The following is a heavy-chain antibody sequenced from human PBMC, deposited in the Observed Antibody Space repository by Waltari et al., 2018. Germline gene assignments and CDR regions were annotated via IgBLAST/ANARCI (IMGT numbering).Heavy chain of an antibody. D-gene: IGHD5-18*01. J-gene: IGHJ3*02. Sequence: QVQLVQSGAEVKKPGASVKVACNASGYTCTSYAMHWVRQAPGQRLEWMGWINAGNGNTKYSQEFQGRVTITMDTSASTAYMELSGLRSEDMAVYYCAKGIQLWPQRGGDAFDIWGQGTMVTVSS. V-gene: IGHV1-3*03. CDR3: AKGIQLWPQRGGDAFDI. CDR1: GYTCTSYA. CDR2: INAGNGNT.